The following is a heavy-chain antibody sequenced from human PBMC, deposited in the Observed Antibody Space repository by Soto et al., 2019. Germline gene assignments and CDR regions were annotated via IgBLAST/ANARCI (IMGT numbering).Heavy chain of an antibody. D-gene: IGHD5-12*01. CDR2: INHSGST. Sequence: QVQLQQWGAGLLKPSETLSLTCAVYGGSFSGYYWSWIRQPPGKGLEWIGEINHSGSTNYNPSLKSRVTISVDTSKNQFSLKLSSVTAVDTAVYYCARWAVDIVATTYNWFDPWGQGTLVTVSS. CDR3: ARWAVDIVATTYNWFDP. V-gene: IGHV4-34*01. J-gene: IGHJ5*02. CDR1: GGSFSGYY.